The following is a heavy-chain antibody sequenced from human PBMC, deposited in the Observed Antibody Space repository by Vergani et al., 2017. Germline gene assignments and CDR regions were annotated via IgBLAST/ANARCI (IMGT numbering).Heavy chain of an antibody. J-gene: IGHJ6*03. D-gene: IGHD6-19*01. Sequence: QVQLVQSGAEVKKPGSSVKVSCKASGGTFSSYAISWVRQAPGQGLEWMGRIIPIFGPANYAQKFQGRVTITADKSTSTDYMELSSLRSEDTAVYYCAREEAVAGYYYYYYMDVWGKGTTVTVSS. V-gene: IGHV1-69*14. CDR1: GGTFSSYA. CDR2: IIPIFGPA. CDR3: AREEAVAGYYYYYYMDV.